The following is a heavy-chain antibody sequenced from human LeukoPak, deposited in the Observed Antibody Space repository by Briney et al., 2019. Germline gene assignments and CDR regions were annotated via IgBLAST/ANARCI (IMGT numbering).Heavy chain of an antibody. D-gene: IGHD2-2*01. V-gene: IGHV3-30*02. CDR2: IRYDGSNK. CDR1: GFTFSSYG. J-gene: IGHJ4*02. Sequence: SGGSLRLSCAASGFTFSSYGMHWVRQAPGKGLEWVAFIRYDGSNKYYADSVKGRFTISRDNSKNTLYLQMNSLKTEDTAVYYCTRGVNIVVVPAAFNFDYWGQGTLVTVSS. CDR3: TRGVNIVVVPAAFNFDY.